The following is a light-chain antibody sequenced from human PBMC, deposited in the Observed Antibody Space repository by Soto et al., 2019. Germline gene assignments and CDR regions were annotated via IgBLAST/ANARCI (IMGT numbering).Light chain of an antibody. CDR2: DVN. J-gene: IGLJ2*01. V-gene: IGLV2-14*03. Sequence: CALTRPASVSGAPGEAITISCTGTSSDIGAYNFVSWYQQHPGKAPKLMLYDVNIRPSGVSNRFSGSKSGNTASLTISGLQAEDEADYYCTSWTTSTTMIFGGGTKVTVL. CDR3: TSWTTSTTMI. CDR1: SSDIGAYNF.